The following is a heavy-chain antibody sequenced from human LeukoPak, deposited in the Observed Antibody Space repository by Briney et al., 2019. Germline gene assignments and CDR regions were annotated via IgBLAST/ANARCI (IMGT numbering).Heavy chain of an antibody. V-gene: IGHV4-4*07. CDR2: IYTSGST. CDR1: XGSXXXXY. CDR3: ARDLGGDWFDP. Sequence: XXGSXXXXYWSXXRXPAXXXXEWIGRIYTSGSTNYNPSLKSRVTMSVDTSKNQFSLKLSSVTAADTAVYYCARDLGGDWFDPWGQGTLVTVSS. J-gene: IGHJ5*02.